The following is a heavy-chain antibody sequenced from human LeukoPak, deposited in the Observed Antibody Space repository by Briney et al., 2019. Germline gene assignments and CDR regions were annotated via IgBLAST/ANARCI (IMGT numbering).Heavy chain of an antibody. D-gene: IGHD3-22*01. V-gene: IGHV3-48*03. CDR2: ISSSGSTI. CDR3: ARARAYYDSSGYYSTTYFDY. CDR1: GFTFSSYE. J-gene: IGHJ4*02. Sequence: GGSLRLSCAASGFTFSSYEMNWVRQAPGKGLEWVSYISSSGSTIYYADSVKGRFTISRDNAKNSLYLQMNSLRAEDTAVYYCARARAYYDSSGYYSTTYFDYWGLGTLVTVSS.